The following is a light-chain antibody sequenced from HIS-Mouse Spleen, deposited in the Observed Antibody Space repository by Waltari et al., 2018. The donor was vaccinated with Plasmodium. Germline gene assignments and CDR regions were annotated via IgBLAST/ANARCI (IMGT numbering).Light chain of an antibody. J-gene: IGLJ2*01. CDR2: DVS. CDR3: SSYTSSSTRVV. CDR1: SRDVGGSNY. Sequence: QSALTQPASVSGSPGQSITISCTGTSRDVGGSNYVSWYQQHPGKAPKLMIYDVSNRPSGVSNRFSGSKSGNTASLTISGLQAEDEADYYCSSYTSSSTRVVFGGGTKLTVL. V-gene: IGLV2-14*03.